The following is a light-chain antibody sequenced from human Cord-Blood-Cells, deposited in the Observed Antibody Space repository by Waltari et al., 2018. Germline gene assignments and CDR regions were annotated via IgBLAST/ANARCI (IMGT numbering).Light chain of an antibody. CDR3: SSYTSSSTVV. CDR2: DVS. J-gene: IGLJ2*01. Sequence: QSALTQPASVSGSPGQSTTISCTGTSSDVGGYNYVSWYQQPPGKAPKLMIYDVSKRPSGVSNRFSGSKSGNTASLTISGLQAEDEADYYCSSYTSSSTVVFGGGTKLTVL. V-gene: IGLV2-14*01. CDR1: SSDVGGYNY.